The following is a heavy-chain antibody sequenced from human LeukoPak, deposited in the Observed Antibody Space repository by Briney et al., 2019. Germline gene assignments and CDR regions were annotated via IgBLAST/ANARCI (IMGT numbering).Heavy chain of an antibody. Sequence: GGSLRLSCAASGFRFSNSWMSWVRQAPGKGLEWVANIKDDGSETRDVDSVKGRFTMARDNAKNSLYLQMNSLRVEDTAVYYCVRDYLWGNYRSFDFWGQGTLVTVSS. J-gene: IGHJ4*02. V-gene: IGHV3-7*01. CDR2: IKDDGSET. CDR3: VRDYLWGNYRSFDF. D-gene: IGHD3-16*02. CDR1: GFRFSNSW.